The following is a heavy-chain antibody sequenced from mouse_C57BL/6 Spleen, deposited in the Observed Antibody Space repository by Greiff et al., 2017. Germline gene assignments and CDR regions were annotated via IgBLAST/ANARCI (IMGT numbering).Heavy chain of an antibody. CDR3: DRGSSYDYFDC. Sequence: QVQLKQSGAELARPGASVKLSCKASGYTFTSYGISWVKQRTGQGLEWIGEIYPRSGNTYYNEKFKGKATLTADKSSSTAYMELRSRTSEDSAVYFCDRGSSYDYFDCWGQGTTLTVSS. CDR1: GYTFTSYG. D-gene: IGHD1-1*01. CDR2: IYPRSGNT. V-gene: IGHV1-81*01. J-gene: IGHJ2*01.